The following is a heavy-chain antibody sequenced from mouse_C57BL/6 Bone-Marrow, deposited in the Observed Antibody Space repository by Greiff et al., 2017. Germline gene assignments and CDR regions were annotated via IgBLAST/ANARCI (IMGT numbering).Heavy chain of an antibody. D-gene: IGHD2-4*01. CDR2: INPSSGYP. J-gene: IGHJ3*01. CDR3: ARCGRLPFAY. Sequence: VQLQQSGAELAKPGASVKLSCKASGYTFTSYWMHWVKQRPGQGLEWIGYINPSSGYPKYNQKFKDKATLTADKSSITAYMQLSSLTYEDSAVYYCARCGRLPFAYWGQGTLVTVSA. V-gene: IGHV1-7*01. CDR1: GYTFTSYW.